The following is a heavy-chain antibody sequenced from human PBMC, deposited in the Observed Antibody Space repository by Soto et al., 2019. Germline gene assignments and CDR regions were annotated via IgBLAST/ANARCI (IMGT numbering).Heavy chain of an antibody. V-gene: IGHV3-30-3*01. CDR2: IAYEGSNK. CDR1: GFTFSSYA. D-gene: IGHD3-3*01. J-gene: IGHJ4*02. Sequence: QVQLVESGGGVVQPGRSLRLSCAASGFTFSSYAMHWVRQAPGKGLAWVTVIAYEGSNKDYADSVKGRFTISRDHSKNTLYLQMNSLRVEDTAVYYCARVRSDFWSGCHYWGQGTLVTVSS. CDR3: ARVRSDFWSGCHY.